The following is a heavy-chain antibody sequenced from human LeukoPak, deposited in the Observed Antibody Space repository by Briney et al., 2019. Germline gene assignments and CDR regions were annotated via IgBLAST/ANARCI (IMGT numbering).Heavy chain of an antibody. CDR1: GFTFSSYE. CDR3: ARAPAYDFWSGYYPRPFDY. CDR2: ISSSGSTI. J-gene: IGHJ4*02. V-gene: IGHV3-48*03. Sequence: GGSLRLSCAASGFTFSSYEMNWVRQAPGKGLEWVSYISSSGSTIYYADSVKGRFTISRDNAKNSLYLQINSLRAEDTAVYYCARAPAYDFWSGYYPRPFDYWGQGTLVTVSS. D-gene: IGHD3-3*01.